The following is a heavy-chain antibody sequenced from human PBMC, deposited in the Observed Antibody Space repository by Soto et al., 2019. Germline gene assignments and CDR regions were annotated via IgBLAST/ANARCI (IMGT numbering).Heavy chain of an antibody. V-gene: IGHV3-7*03. Sequence: EVQLVESGGGLVQPGGSLRLSCAASGFVFSSYWMTWVRQAPGKGLEWVATIKQDGGEEFYVDSVKGRFTISRDNAKNSLYLQMDSLRAEDTAVYYCARYPYRGGAFDMWGQGTVVTVSS. CDR2: IKQDGGEE. J-gene: IGHJ3*02. CDR3: ARYPYRGGAFDM. D-gene: IGHD3-10*01. CDR1: GFVFSSYW.